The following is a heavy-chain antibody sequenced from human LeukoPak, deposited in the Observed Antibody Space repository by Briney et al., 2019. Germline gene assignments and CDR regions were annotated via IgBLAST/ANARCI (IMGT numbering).Heavy chain of an antibody. CDR2: IYYSGST. CDR3: ARGYGDYENYFDY. CDR1: GGSISSYY. D-gene: IGHD4-17*01. V-gene: IGHV4-59*12. J-gene: IGHJ4*02. Sequence: SETLSLTCTVSGGSISSYYWSWIRQPPGKGLEWIGYIYYSGSTNYNPSLKSRVTISVDTSKNQFSLKLSSVTAADTAVYYCARGYGDYENYFDYWGQGTLVTVSS.